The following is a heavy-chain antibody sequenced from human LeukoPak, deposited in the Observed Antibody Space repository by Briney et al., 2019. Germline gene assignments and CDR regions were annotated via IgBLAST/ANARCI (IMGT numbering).Heavy chain of an antibody. CDR3: AKDHGVYGSGSYETFGP. CDR1: GFTFSSYA. D-gene: IGHD3-10*01. J-gene: IGHJ5*02. CDR2: ISGSGGST. Sequence: GGSLRLSCAASGFTFSSYAMSWVRQAPGKGLEWVSAISGSGGSTYYADSVKGRFTISRDNSKNTLYLQMNSLRAEDTAVYYCAKDHGVYGSGSYETFGPWGQGTLVTVSS. V-gene: IGHV3-23*01.